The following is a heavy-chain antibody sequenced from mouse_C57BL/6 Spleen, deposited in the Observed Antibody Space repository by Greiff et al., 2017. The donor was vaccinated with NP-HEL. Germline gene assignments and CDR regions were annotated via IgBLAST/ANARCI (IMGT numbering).Heavy chain of an antibody. CDR3: AREGGRNWYFDV. CDR1: GYTFTSYW. J-gene: IGHJ1*03. CDR2: IDPSDSYT. Sequence: VQLQQSGAELVRPGTSVKLSCKASGYTFTSYWMHWVKQRPGQGLEWIGVIDPSDSYTNYNQKFKGKATLTVDTSSSTAYMQLSSLTSEDSAVYYCAREGGRNWYFDVWGTGTTVTVSS. V-gene: IGHV1-59*01. D-gene: IGHD3-3*01.